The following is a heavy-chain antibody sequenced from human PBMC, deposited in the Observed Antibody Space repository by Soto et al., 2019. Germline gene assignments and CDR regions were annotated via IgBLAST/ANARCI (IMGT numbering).Heavy chain of an antibody. CDR2: ISAFNGNT. CDR3: ARDQQWLVPVPLNVDF. Sequence: QVQLVQSGAEVKKPGASVKVSCKASGYTFRDYGISWVRQAPGQGLEWMGWISAFNGNTNYTKKFQDRVTVTTDTSTNTAYMELRSPRSDDTAVYYCARDQQWLVPVPLNVDFWGPGTAVIVS. CDR1: GYTFRDYG. J-gene: IGHJ4*02. V-gene: IGHV1-18*01. D-gene: IGHD6-19*01.